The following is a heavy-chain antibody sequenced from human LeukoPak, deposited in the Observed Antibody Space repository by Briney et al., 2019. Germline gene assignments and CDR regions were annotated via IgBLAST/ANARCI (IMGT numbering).Heavy chain of an antibody. Sequence: PSETLSLTCSVSGGSIRSGDHHWAWVRQPPGKGQEFIGSLDESGRPYYNRPLKSRVSISGDTSGKQFSLNLTSVTAADTAVYFCARDLGGYPFSMDVWGRGTTVIVSS. CDR3: ARDLGGYPFSMDV. CDR1: GGSIRSGDHH. V-gene: IGHV4-39*07. CDR2: LDESGRP. J-gene: IGHJ6*03. D-gene: IGHD2-15*01.